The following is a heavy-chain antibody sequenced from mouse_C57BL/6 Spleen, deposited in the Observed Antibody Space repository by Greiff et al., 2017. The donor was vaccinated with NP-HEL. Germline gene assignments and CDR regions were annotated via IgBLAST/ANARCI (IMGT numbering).Heavy chain of an antibody. D-gene: IGHD1-1*01. J-gene: IGHJ4*01. CDR2: ISYDGSN. Sequence: EVQRVESGPGLVKPSQSLSLTCSVTGYSITSGYYWNWIRQFPGNKLEWMGYISYDGSNNYHPSLKNRISITRDTSKNQFFLKLNSVTTEDTATYYCARGTTVRGYAMDYWGQGTSVTVSS. CDR3: ARGTTVRGYAMDY. CDR1: GYSITSGYY. V-gene: IGHV3-6*01.